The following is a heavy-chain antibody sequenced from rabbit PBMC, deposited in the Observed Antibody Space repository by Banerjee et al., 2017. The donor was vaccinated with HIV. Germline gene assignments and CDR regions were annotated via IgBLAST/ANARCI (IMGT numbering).Heavy chain of an antibody. CDR1: GFSISSYYY. V-gene: IGHV1S40*01. CDR2: IGITSGST. CDR3: ARDLAGVVGWNLNL. J-gene: IGHJ4*01. D-gene: IGHD4-1*01. Sequence: QSLEESGGDLVQPGASLTLTCTASGFSISSYYYMCWVRQAPGKGLEWIACIGITSGSTWYASWATGRFTVSKTSSTVDLKMTSLTAADTATYFCARDLAGVVGWNLNLWGPGTLVTVS.